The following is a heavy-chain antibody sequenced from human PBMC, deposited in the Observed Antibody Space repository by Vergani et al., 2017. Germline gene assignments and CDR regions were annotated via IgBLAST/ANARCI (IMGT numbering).Heavy chain of an antibody. V-gene: IGHV4-39*01. Sequence: QLQLQESGPGLVKPSETLSLTCTVSGGSISSSSYYWGWIRQPPGKGLEWIGSIYYSGSTYYNPSLKSRVTISVDTSKNQFSLKLSSVTAADTAVYYCAEGRIDYGSGAHKELTDYWGQGTLVTVSS. CDR3: AEGRIDYGSGAHKELTDY. J-gene: IGHJ4*02. CDR2: IYYSGST. D-gene: IGHD3-10*01. CDR1: GGSISSSSYY.